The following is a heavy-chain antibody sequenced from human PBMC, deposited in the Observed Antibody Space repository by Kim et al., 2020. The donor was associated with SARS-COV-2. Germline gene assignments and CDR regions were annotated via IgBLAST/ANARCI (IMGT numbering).Heavy chain of an antibody. CDR3: ARDLINGWSLAY. V-gene: IGHV3-33*01. J-gene: IGHJ4*02. CDR1: GFTFRNYG. Sequence: GGSLRLSCAASGFTFRNYGMHWVRQAPGKGLEWVAIISDNGRNIFYADSVRGRFTISRDSSKNMLYLQMNSLRVEDTAVYYCARDLINGWSLAYWGQGTLVAVSS. CDR2: ISDNGRNI. D-gene: IGHD6-19*01.